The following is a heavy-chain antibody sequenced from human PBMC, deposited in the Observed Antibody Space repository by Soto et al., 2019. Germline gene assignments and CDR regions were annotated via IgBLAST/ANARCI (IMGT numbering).Heavy chain of an antibody. D-gene: IGHD2-2*01. CDR3: ASPRDIVVGPSAFDI. V-gene: IGHV1-3*01. J-gene: IGHJ3*02. CDR1: GYTFTSYA. CDR2: INAGNGNT. Sequence: ASVKVSCKASGYTFTSYAMHWVRQAPGQRLEWMGWINAGNGNTKYSQKFQGRVTITRDTSASTAYMELSSLRSEDTAMYYCASPRDIVVGPSAFDIWGQGTMVTVSS.